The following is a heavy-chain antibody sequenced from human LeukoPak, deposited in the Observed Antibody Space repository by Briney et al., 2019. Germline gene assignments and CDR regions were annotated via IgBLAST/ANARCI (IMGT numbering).Heavy chain of an antibody. V-gene: IGHV4-39*07. Sequence: SETLSLTCTVSGGSVRSTDYYWGWIRQPPGKGLEWIGSIYYSGSTYYNPSLKSRVTISVDTSKNQFSLKLSSVTAADTAVYYCARDVCACSNGVCYRDRFDYWGQGTLVTVSS. J-gene: IGHJ4*02. CDR2: IYYSGST. CDR1: GGSVRSTDYY. D-gene: IGHD2-8*01. CDR3: ARDVCACSNGVCYRDRFDY.